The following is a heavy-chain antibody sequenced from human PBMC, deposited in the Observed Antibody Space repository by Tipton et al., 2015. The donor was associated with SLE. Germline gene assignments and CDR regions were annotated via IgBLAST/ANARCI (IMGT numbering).Heavy chain of an antibody. CDR1: GGSFSGYY. J-gene: IGHJ1*01. CDR3: ASPGSSAPGPYFQH. Sequence: TLSLTCAVYGGSFSGYYWSWIRQPPGKGLEWIGEINHSGSTSYNPSLKSRVTISVDTSKNQFSLKLSSVTAADTAVYYCASPGSSAPGPYFQHWGQGTLVTVSS. CDR2: INHSGST. V-gene: IGHV4-34*01. D-gene: IGHD6-25*01.